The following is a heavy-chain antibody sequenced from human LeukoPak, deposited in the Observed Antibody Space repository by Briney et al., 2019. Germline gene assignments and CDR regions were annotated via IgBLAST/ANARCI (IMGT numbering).Heavy chain of an antibody. CDR2: VNPSGGAT. CDR3: VTYTSAIQYFLY. V-gene: IGHV1-2*02. CDR1: GYDFTDYY. D-gene: IGHD6-19*01. J-gene: IGHJ4*02. Sequence: GASVKLSCKASGYDFTDYYVHWVRQAPGQGHEWMGWVNPSGGATKYAQKFQDRVTLTRDTSISTAYLELSGLRSDDTAVYYCVTYTSAIQYFLYWGLGTLVTVSS.